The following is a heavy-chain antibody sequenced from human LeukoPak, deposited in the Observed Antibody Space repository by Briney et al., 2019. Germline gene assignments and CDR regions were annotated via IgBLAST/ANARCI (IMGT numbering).Heavy chain of an antibody. CDR2: ISAYNGNT. J-gene: IGHJ6*02. CDR1: GYTFTSYG. D-gene: IGHD2-2*01. V-gene: IGHV1-18*01. Sequence: GASVKVSCKASGYTFTSYGIRWVRQAPGQGLEWMGWISAYNGNTNYAQKLQGRVTMTTDTSTSTAYMELRSLRSDDTAVYYCARDLLEVVPAYYYYGMDVWGQGTTVTVSS. CDR3: ARDLLEVVPAYYYYGMDV.